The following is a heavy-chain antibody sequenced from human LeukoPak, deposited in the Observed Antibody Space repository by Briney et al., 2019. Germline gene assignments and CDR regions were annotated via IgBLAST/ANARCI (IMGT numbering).Heavy chain of an antibody. Sequence: PGGPLRLSLAASGFTFSGYSMTGVPQAPGKGREWVSPIISSSSYIYYADSVKGRFTISRDNAKNSLYLQMNSLRAEDTAVYYCARDSPLYYYDSSGYYRHADFDYWGQGTLVTVSS. CDR3: ARDSPLYYYDSSGYYRHADFDY. CDR1: GFTFSGYS. J-gene: IGHJ4*02. D-gene: IGHD3-22*01. V-gene: IGHV3-21*01. CDR2: IISSSSYI.